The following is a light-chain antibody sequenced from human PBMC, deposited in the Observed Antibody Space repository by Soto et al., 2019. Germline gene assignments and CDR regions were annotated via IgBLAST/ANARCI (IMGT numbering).Light chain of an antibody. CDR1: RSDVGGYND. V-gene: IGLV2-14*03. J-gene: IGLJ1*01. Sequence: QSALTQPDSVPGSPGQSINIACTGTRSDVGGYNDVSWYQQHPGKGPKLMIYEVSNRPSGVSNRFSGYKSGNTATLTISGLQAEDEADYYCSSYTSATTTVFGTGTKVTVL. CDR3: SSYTSATTTV. CDR2: EVS.